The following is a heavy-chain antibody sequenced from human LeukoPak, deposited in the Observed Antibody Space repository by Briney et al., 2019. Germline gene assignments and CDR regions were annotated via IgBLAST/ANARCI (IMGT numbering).Heavy chain of an antibody. CDR2: IYYSGST. J-gene: IGHJ6*02. Sequence: SQTLSLTCTVSGGSISSGGYYWSWIRQHPGTGLEWLGYIYYSGSTYYNPSLKSRVTISVDTSKNQFSLKLSSVTAADTAVYYCARGYCSSTSCYASKHYYYYYGMDVWGQGTTVTVSS. CDR1: GGSISSGGYY. D-gene: IGHD2-2*01. V-gene: IGHV4-31*03. CDR3: ARGYCSSTSCYASKHYYYYYGMDV.